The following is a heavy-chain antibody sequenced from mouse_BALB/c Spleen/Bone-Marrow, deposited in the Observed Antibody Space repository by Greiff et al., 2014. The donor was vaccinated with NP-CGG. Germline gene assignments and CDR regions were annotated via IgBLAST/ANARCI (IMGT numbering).Heavy chain of an antibody. Sequence: EVMLVESGGGLVKPGGSLKLSCAASGFTFSSYAMSWVRQTPEKRLEWVATINSGGSYTYYPDSVKGRFTNSRDNAKNTLYLQMSSLRSEDTAMYYCARGDWDEAMDYWGQGTSVTVST. V-gene: IGHV5-9-1*01. CDR1: GFTFSSYA. CDR2: INSGGSYT. CDR3: ARGDWDEAMDY. D-gene: IGHD4-1*01. J-gene: IGHJ4*01.